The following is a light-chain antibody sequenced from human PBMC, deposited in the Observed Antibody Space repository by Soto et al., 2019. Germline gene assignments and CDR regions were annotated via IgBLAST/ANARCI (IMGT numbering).Light chain of an antibody. CDR3: LQDYNYPQT. CDR1: QLIRSD. J-gene: IGKJ1*01. Sequence: IQMTQSPSSLSASVGERVTITCRESQLIRSDLGWYQQKPGEVPRLVIHSASTLQSGVPSRFSGSVSGTDFTLTISSLQPEDSATYYCLQDYNYPQTFGQGTKVEIK. V-gene: IGKV1-6*01. CDR2: SAS.